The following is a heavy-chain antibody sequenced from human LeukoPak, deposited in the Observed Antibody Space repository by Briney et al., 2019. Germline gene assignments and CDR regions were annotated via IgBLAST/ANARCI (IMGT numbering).Heavy chain of an antibody. CDR3: ARDSKDHPDY. Sequence: GGSLRLSRAASGFTFNIYWMHWVRHVPGKGLVWVSRIDSDGSSTIYADSVKGRFTISRDNAKNTLYLQMNSLRAEDTAVYYCARDSKDHPDYWGQGTLVTVSS. V-gene: IGHV3-74*01. CDR1: GFTFNIYW. J-gene: IGHJ4*02. CDR2: IDSDGSST.